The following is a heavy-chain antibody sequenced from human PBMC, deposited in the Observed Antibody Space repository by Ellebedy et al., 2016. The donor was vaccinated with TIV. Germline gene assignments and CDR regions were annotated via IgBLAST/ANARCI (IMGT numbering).Heavy chain of an antibody. CDR1: GFTFSNYA. Sequence: GESLKISCAASGFTFSNYAMAWVRLAPGKGLEWVSSITGSGGNTYYADSVKGRFTISRDNSKNTLYLQMNSLRAEDTAVFYCVRDPVGVGPAFDIWGQGTMVTVSS. V-gene: IGHV3-23*01. D-gene: IGHD4-23*01. J-gene: IGHJ3*02. CDR3: VRDPVGVGPAFDI. CDR2: ITGSGGNT.